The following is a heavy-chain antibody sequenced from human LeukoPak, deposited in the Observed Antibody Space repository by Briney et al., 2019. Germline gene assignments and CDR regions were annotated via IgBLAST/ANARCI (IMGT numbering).Heavy chain of an antibody. CDR3: ATTPGSSWYEGLAL. Sequence: LSGGSLRLSCAASGFTFSSYWMHWVRQAPGKGLVWVSRINSDGSSTSYADSVKGRFTISRDNSKNTLYLQMNSLRAEDTAVYYCATTPGSSWYEGLALWGQGTLVTVSS. CDR1: GFTFSSYW. CDR2: INSDGSST. D-gene: IGHD6-13*01. V-gene: IGHV3-74*01. J-gene: IGHJ4*02.